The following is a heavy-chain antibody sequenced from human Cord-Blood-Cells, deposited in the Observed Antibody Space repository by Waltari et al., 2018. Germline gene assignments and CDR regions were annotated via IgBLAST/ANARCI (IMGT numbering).Heavy chain of an antibody. V-gene: IGHV4-31*01. D-gene: IGHD3-3*01. CDR1: GGSISSGGYY. CDR2: IYYSGGT. Sequence: QVQLQESGPGLVKPSQTLSLTCTVSGGSISSGGYYWSWIRQHPGQGLEWIGYIYYSGGTYHNPSLKSLVTISVATSKNQFSLKLSSVTAADTAVYYCAGGTYYDFWSGYCSGGYFDYWGQGTLVTVSS. CDR3: AGGTYYDFWSGYCSGGYFDY. J-gene: IGHJ4*02.